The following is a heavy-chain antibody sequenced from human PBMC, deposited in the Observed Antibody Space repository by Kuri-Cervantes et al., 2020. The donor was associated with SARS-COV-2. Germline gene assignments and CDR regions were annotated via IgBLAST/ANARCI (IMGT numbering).Heavy chain of an antibody. CDR2: ISWDGGRT. Sequence: GGSLRLSCAASGFAFDDYAMHWVRQVPGKGLEWVSLISWDGGRTYYAGSVKGRFTISRDNTKNSLYLQMNTLRTEDTALYYCAKDKGSNEYSHPYFDSWGQGTLVTVSS. CDR3: AKDKGSNEYSHPYFDS. D-gene: IGHD4-11*01. CDR1: GFAFDDYA. V-gene: IGHV3-43D*03. J-gene: IGHJ4*02.